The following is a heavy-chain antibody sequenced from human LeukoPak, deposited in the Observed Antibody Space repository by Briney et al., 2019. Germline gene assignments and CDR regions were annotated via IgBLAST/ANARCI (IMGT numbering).Heavy chain of an antibody. Sequence: PSETLSLTCTVSGGSISSYYWSWIRQPPGKGLEWIGYIYXSGSTNYNPSLKGRVTISVDTSKNQFSLKLSSVTAADTAVYYCAXXXXDYDXXXXGYYYYXDVWGKGTTVTVSS. CDR3: AXXXXDYDXXXXGYYYYXDV. V-gene: IGHV4-59*01. CDR2: IYXSGST. J-gene: IGHJ6*03. D-gene: IGHD3-3*01. CDR1: GGSISSYY.